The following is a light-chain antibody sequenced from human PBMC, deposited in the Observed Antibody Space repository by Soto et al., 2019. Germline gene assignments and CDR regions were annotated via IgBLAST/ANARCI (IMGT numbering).Light chain of an antibody. Sequence: IQMTQSPSTLSGSVGDIVTITCRASQGIRGDLGWYQQKPGKAPKLLISATSTLQSGVPSRFSGRGSGTNFTLTISSLQPEDFATYYCIQDFISPLTVGQGTKVDIK. CDR2: ATS. CDR3: IQDFISPLT. V-gene: IGKV1-6*01. CDR1: QGIRGD. J-gene: IGKJ1*01.